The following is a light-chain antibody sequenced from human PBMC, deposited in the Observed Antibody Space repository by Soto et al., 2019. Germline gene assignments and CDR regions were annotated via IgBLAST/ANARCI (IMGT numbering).Light chain of an antibody. CDR1: QSISSY. CDR3: QQSYSFPRT. J-gene: IGKJ1*01. V-gene: IGKV1-39*01. CDR2: AAF. Sequence: DIQMTQSPSSLSAFVGDRVTITSRASQSISSYLNWYQQKPGQAPNLLIHAAFNLQSGVPSRFSGSGSGTDFTLTISSLQPEDFATYYCQQSYSFPRTFGQRTKVDIK.